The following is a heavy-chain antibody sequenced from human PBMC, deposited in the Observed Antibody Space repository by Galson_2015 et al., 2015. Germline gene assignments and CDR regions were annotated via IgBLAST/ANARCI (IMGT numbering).Heavy chain of an antibody. Sequence: SLRLSCAASGFTFSSYAMTWVRQAPGKGLEWVSTISSSGGDTYHADSVKGRFTISRDNSKNTLYLQMNRLSPEDAAVYYCAKRVLYYFDYWGQGTLVTVSS. V-gene: IGHV3-23*01. CDR3: AKRVLYYFDY. CDR2: ISSSGGDT. J-gene: IGHJ4*02. CDR1: GFTFSSYA. D-gene: IGHD2/OR15-2a*01.